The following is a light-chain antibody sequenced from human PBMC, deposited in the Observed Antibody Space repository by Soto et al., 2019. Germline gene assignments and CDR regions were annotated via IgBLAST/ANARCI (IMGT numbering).Light chain of an antibody. Sequence: DIQLTQSPSFLSASVGDRVTITCRASQGISSYLAWYQQKPGKAPKLLIYAASTLQSGVPSRFRGSRSGTDFTLTISSLQPEDFATYFCQQSYSTPPWTFGQGTKVDI. CDR2: AAS. V-gene: IGKV1-39*01. CDR1: QGISSY. CDR3: QQSYSTPPWT. J-gene: IGKJ1*01.